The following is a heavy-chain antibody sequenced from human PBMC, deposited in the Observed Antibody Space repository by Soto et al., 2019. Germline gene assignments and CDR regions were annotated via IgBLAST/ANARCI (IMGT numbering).Heavy chain of an antibody. J-gene: IGHJ4*02. CDR1: GGPINTGDYY. CDR2: VFYSGAT. V-gene: IGHV4-30-4*01. D-gene: IGHD3-10*01. Sequence: SEPLSLTCNVSGGPINTGDYYWNWIRQPPGKGLEWIGYVFYSGATNYSPSLKSRAAISMDTSKNQFSLSLTSVTAADTAVYYCARAGFSYGHLLFWGQGIRVTVSS. CDR3: ARAGFSYGHLLF.